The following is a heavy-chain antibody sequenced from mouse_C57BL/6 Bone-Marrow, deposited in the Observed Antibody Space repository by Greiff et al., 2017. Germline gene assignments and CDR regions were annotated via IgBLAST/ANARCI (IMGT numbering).Heavy chain of an antibody. D-gene: IGHD2-3*01. V-gene: IGHV1-55*01. CDR2: IYPGSGST. CDR3: ARVDDGYGYFDY. J-gene: IGHJ2*01. Sequence: VQLQQPGAELVKPGASVKMSCKASGYTFTSYWITWVKQRPGQGLEWIGDIYPGSGSTTYNEKFTSKATLTVDTSSSTAYMQLSSLTSEDSAVYYCARVDDGYGYFDYWGQGTTLTVSS. CDR1: GYTFTSYW.